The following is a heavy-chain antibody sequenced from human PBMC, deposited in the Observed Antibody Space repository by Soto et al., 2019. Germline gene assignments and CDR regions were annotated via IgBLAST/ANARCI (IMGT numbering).Heavy chain of an antibody. J-gene: IGHJ3*02. CDR1: GGSISSSSYY. V-gene: IGHV4-39*07. CDR3: ARSRITIFGVVTYDAFDI. D-gene: IGHD3-3*01. CDR2: IYYSGST. Sequence: SETLSLTCTVSGGSISSSSYYWGWIRQPPGKGLEWIGSIYYSGSTYYNPSLKSRVTISVDTSKNQFSLKLSSVTAADTAVYYCARSRITIFGVVTYDAFDIWGQGTMVTVSS.